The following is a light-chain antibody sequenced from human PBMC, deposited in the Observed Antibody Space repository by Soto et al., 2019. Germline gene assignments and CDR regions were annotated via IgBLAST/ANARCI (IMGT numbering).Light chain of an antibody. V-gene: IGKV3-20*01. J-gene: IGKJ1*01. Sequence: EIVLTQSPATLSLSPGERATLSCRGSQSVSSYLAWYQQKPGQAPRLLIFDASNRATGIPDRFSGSGSGTDFTLTISRLEPEDFAVYYCQQYGSSGTFGQGTKVDI. CDR3: QQYGSSGT. CDR2: DAS. CDR1: QSVSSY.